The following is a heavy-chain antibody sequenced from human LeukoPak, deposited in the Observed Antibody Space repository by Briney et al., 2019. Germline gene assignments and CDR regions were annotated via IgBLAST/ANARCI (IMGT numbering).Heavy chain of an antibody. J-gene: IGHJ3*02. CDR1: GFTFSRYD. V-gene: IGHV3-13*01. CDR3: ARGFLGDAFDI. D-gene: IGHD3-3*01. Sequence: GGSLRLSCAASGFTFSRYDMHWVRQATGKGLEWVSAIGTVGDSYYPGSVKGRFTISRENAKNSLYFQMNSLRAGDTAVYYCARGFLGDAFDIWGQGTMVTVSS. CDR2: IGTVGDS.